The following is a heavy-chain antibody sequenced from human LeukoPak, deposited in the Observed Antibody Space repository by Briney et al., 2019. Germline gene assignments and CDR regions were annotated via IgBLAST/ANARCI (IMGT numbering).Heavy chain of an antibody. CDR1: GGSISNYY. CDR2: IYYSGTT. D-gene: IGHD6-19*01. V-gene: IGHV4-59*01. CDR3: ARDLGYSGGWYDY. Sequence: SETLSLTCTVSGGSISNYYWSWIRQPPGKGLEWIGYIYYSGTTNCNPSLKSRVTMSLDTSKNQFSLRLSSVAAADTAVYYCARDLGYSGGWYDYWGQGTLVTVSS. J-gene: IGHJ4*02.